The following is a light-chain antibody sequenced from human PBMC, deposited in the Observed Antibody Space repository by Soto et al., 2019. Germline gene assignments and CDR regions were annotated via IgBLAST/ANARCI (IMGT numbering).Light chain of an antibody. CDR2: EVS. CDR3: ISYISGSTLV. V-gene: IGLV2-14*01. CDR1: SSDVGGYNY. J-gene: IGLJ3*02. Sequence: QSALTQPASVSGSPGQSITISCTGTSSDVGGYNYVSWYQQHPGKAPKLMIYEVSNRPSGVYNRFSGSKSGNTASLTISGIQAEDEADDYCISYISGSTLVFGAGIKVTVL.